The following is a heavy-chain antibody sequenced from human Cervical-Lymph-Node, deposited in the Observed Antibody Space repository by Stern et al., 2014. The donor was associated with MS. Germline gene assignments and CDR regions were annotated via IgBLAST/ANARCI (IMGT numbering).Heavy chain of an antibody. D-gene: IGHD3-22*01. Sequence: VQLVQSGAEVKKPGSSVKVSCETSGGTFDNFALNWGRQAPGQGLEWMGRIIPFLEMTNYAQKFQGRVTFIADKSSNTAYMELSSLSSEDTAVYYCARGGHHYDSGGYYFPNNNYFDPWGQGTLVTVSS. CDR1: GGTFDNFA. J-gene: IGHJ5*02. V-gene: IGHV1-69*04. CDR3: ARGGHHYDSGGYYFPNNNYFDP. CDR2: IIPFLEMT.